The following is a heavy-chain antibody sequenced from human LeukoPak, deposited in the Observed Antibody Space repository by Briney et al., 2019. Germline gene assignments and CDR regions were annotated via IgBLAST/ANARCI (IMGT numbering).Heavy chain of an antibody. CDR3: AGDFDYYATDQ. CDR1: GFTLSRHW. CDR2: IGKDGTAN. V-gene: IGHV3-7*01. J-gene: IGHJ5*02. Sequence: PGGSLRLSCEASGFTLSRHWMRWVRQAPGKGLEWVAHIGKDGTANHYVDSEKGRFTISRDNAKNTLYLQMNSLRADDTAVYYCAGDFDYYATDQWGQGTLVTVSS. D-gene: IGHD3-9*01.